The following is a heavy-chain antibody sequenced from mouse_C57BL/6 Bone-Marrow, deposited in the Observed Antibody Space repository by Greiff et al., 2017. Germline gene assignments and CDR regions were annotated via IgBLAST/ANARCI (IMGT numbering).Heavy chain of an antibody. V-gene: IGHV8-12*01. CDR3: ARIRDYDVVYYAMDY. D-gene: IGHD2-4*01. CDR1: GFSLSTSGMG. Sequence: QVTLKESGPGILQSSQTLSLTCSFSGFSLSTSGMGVSWIRQPSGKGLEWLAHIYWDDDKRYNPSLKRRLTISKDTSRNQVFLKITSVDTADTATYYCARIRDYDVVYYAMDYWGQGTSVTVSS. CDR2: IYWDDDK. J-gene: IGHJ4*01.